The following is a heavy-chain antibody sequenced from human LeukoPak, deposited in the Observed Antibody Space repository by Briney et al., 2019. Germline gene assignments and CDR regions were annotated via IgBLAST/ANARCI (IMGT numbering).Heavy chain of an antibody. V-gene: IGHV4-38-2*01. J-gene: IGHJ4*02. Sequence: SETLSLTCGVSGYSVSSGDYWGGIRQPPGKGLEWIGSICHSGRTYYNPSLMGRVTLSVDTSKNQFSLRLSSVTAADTAVYYCARRQANEGIGYCGQAALVTVSS. CDR3: ARRQANEGIGY. D-gene: IGHD1-1*01. CDR2: ICHSGRT. CDR1: GYSVSSGDY.